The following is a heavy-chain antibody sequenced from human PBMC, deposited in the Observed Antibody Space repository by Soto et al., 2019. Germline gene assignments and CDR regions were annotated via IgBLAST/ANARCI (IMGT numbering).Heavy chain of an antibody. D-gene: IGHD3-3*01. CDR2: ISYDGDKK. V-gene: IGHV3-30*03. Sequence: QVQLVESGGGVVQPGRSLRLSCAASGFTFGSYAMHWVRQAPGKGLEWVALISYDGDKKSYIDSVKGRFTISRDNSKDTLYLQMNSLRPEATAFYFCARDLTPHLSGVSSLRADWWGQGTLVAVSS. CDR1: GFTFGSYA. J-gene: IGHJ4*02. CDR3: ARDLTPHLSGVSSLRADW.